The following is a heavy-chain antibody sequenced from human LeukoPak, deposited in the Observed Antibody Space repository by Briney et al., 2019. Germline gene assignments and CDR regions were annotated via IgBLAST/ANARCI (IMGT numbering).Heavy chain of an antibody. D-gene: IGHD5-24*01. CDR3: ARDRDGYNPSVFY. J-gene: IGHJ4*02. V-gene: IGHV4-4*03. Sequence: PETLSLTCAVSGGSISSSNWWSWVRQPPGKGLEWIGEIFYSGSTNYNPSLKSRVTISVDRSKNQFSLKLNSVTAADTAVYYCARDRDGYNPSVFYWGQGTLVTVSS. CDR1: GGSISSSNW. CDR2: IFYSGST.